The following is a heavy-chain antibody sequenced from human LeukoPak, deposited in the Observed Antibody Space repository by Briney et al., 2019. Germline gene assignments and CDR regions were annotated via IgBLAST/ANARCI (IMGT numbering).Heavy chain of an antibody. Sequence: GASVKVSCKASGYTFTSYALHWVRQAPGQGLEWMGGIIPIFGTANYAQKFQGRVTITADESTSAAYMELSSLRSEDTAVYYCASEVATIKYYFDYWGQGTLVTVSS. CDR1: GYTFTSYA. D-gene: IGHD5-12*01. CDR3: ASEVATIKYYFDY. CDR2: IIPIFGTA. J-gene: IGHJ4*02. V-gene: IGHV1-69*13.